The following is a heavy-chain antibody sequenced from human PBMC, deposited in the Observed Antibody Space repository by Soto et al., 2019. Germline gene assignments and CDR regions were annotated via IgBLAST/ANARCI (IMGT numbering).Heavy chain of an antibody. CDR2: ISYDGSNK. J-gene: IGHJ4*02. Sequence: QVQLVESGGGVVQPGRSLRLSCAASGFTFSSYAMHWVRQAPGKGLEWVAVISYDGSNKYYADSVKGRFTISRDNSKNTLYLQMNSLRAEDTAVYYCARTCSGGSCYSGFDGQMVEAKQEFDYWGQGTLVTVSS. D-gene: IGHD2-15*01. CDR3: ARTCSGGSCYSGFDGQMVEAKQEFDY. V-gene: IGHV3-30-3*01. CDR1: GFTFSSYA.